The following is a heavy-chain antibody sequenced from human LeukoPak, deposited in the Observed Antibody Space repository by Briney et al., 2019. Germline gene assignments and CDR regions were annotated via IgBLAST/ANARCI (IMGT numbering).Heavy chain of an antibody. CDR1: GFTFSSYS. Sequence: GGSLRLSCAASGFTFSSYSMNWVRQAPGKGLEWVSSISSSSSYIYYADSVKGRFTISRDNAKNSLYLQMNSLRAEDTAVYYCARVGYDFWSGYLLFDYWGQGTLVTVSS. CDR3: ARVGYDFWSGYLLFDY. V-gene: IGHV3-21*01. CDR2: ISSSSSYI. D-gene: IGHD3-3*01. J-gene: IGHJ4*02.